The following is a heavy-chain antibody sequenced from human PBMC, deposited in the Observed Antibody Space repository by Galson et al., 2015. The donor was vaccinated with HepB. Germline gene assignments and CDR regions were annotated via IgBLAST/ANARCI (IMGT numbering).Heavy chain of an antibody. CDR2: IKPSGGST. CDR3: ARAALWGGELQGIPYFDY. D-gene: IGHD1-7*01. J-gene: IGHJ4*02. CDR1: GYTFTSYY. V-gene: IGHV1-46*01. Sequence: SVKLSCKASGYTFTSYYMHWVRQAPGKGLEWMGIIKPSGGSTSYAEKFQGRVTMTRDTSTSTVYMELSSLRAEDTAVYYCARAALWGGELQGIPYFDYWGQGTLVTVSS.